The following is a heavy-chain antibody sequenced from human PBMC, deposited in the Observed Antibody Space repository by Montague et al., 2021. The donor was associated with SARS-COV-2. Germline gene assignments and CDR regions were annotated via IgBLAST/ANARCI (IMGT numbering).Heavy chain of an antibody. Sequence: SETLSLTCAVYGGSFSGYYWRWIRQPPGKELEWIGSVFYSGSTFYNPALKSRVTISVDTSKNQFSLRLSSVTAADTALYYCARPMAPGGDWAFDQWGQGTPVTVSS. V-gene: IGHV4-34*12. CDR3: ARPMAPGGDWAFDQ. CDR1: GGSFSGYY. J-gene: IGHJ4*02. D-gene: IGHD5-24*01. CDR2: VFYSGST.